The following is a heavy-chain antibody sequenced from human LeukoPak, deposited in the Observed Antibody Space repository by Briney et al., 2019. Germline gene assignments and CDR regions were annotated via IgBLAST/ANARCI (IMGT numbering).Heavy chain of an antibody. J-gene: IGHJ4*02. CDR1: GFTVSSNY. Sequence: GGSLRLSCAASGFTVSSNYMSWVRQAPGKGLEWVSVIYSGGSTYYADSVKGRFTISRDNSKNTLYLQMRSLRAEDTAVYYCARVRITIFGVDYWGQGTLVTVSS. CDR2: IYSGGST. V-gene: IGHV3-66*01. CDR3: ARVRITIFGVDY. D-gene: IGHD3-3*01.